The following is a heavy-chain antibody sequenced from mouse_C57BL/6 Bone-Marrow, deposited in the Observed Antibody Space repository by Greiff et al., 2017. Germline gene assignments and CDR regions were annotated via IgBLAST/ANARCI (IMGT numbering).Heavy chain of an antibody. J-gene: IGHJ1*03. V-gene: IGHV1-55*01. CDR1: GYTFTSYW. D-gene: IGHD4-1*01. Sequence: QVQLKQSGAELVKPGASVKMSCKASGYTFTSYWITWVKQRPGQGLEWIGDIYPGSGSTNYNEKFKSKATLPVDPSSSTAYMQLSSLTSEDSAVYYCAELTGTWWYFDVWGTGTTVTVSS. CDR3: AELTGTWWYFDV. CDR2: IYPGSGST.